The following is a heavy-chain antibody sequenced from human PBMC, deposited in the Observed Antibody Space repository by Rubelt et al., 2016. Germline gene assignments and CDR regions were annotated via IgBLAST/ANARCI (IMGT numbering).Heavy chain of an antibody. J-gene: IGHJ4*02. D-gene: IGHD6-19*01. CDR3: ARGGGQWLVQACWFDY. CDR2: IIPIFGTA. Sequence: GLEWMGGIIPIFGTANYAQKFQGRVTITADKSTSTAYMELSSLRSEDTAVYYCARGGGQWLVQACWFDYWGQGTLVTVSS. V-gene: IGHV1-69*06.